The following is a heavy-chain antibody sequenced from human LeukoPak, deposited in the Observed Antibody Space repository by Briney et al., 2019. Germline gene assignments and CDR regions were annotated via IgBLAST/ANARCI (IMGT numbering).Heavy chain of an antibody. J-gene: IGHJ3*02. CDR3: ARDLPYYYDSSGYYYYDAFDI. CDR1: GDSISGYY. D-gene: IGHD3-22*01. Sequence: PSETLSLTCTVSGDSISGYYWSWIRQPPGKGLESIGYIYYSGSTNYNPSLKSRVTISVDTSKNQFSLKLSSVTAADTAVYYCARDLPYYYDSSGYYYYDAFDIWGQGTMVTVSS. CDR2: IYYSGST. V-gene: IGHV4-59*01.